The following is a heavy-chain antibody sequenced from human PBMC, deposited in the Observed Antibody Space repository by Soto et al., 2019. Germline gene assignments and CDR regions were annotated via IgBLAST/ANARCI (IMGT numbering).Heavy chain of an antibody. CDR3: ARLYGSCFDY. V-gene: IGHV4-59*08. D-gene: IGHD3-10*01. Sequence: QVQLQESGPELLKPSETLSRTCTVSGGSISSYYWSWMRQPPGKGLEWIGYIYYSGSTNYDPSLKSRVTISVDTSKNQFSLKLSSVPAADTAVYYCARLYGSCFDYWGQGTLVTVSS. J-gene: IGHJ4*02. CDR2: IYYSGST. CDR1: GGSISSYY.